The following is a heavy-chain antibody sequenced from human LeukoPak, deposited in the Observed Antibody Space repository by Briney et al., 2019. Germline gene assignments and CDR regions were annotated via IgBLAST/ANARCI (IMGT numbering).Heavy chain of an antibody. D-gene: IGHD1-1*01. Sequence: AGGSLRLSCAASGFTFSGSGMHWVRQAPGKGLEWVAFIRYHGSDKYYADSVKGRFTISGDNAKNSLYLQMNSLRTEDTAVYYCARGGSGNWNAPFDYWGQGTLVTVSS. J-gene: IGHJ4*02. CDR2: IRYHGSDK. V-gene: IGHV3-30*02. CDR3: ARGGSGNWNAPFDY. CDR1: GFTFSGSG.